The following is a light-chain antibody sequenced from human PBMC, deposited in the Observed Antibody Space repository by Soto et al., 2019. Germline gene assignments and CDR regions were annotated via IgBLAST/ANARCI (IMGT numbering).Light chain of an antibody. CDR3: STYTPANTYG. CDR1: SSDVGGYNY. Sequence: QSALTQPASVSGSPGQSITISCTGTSSDVGGYNYVSWYQQHPGKAPQLMIYEVSNRPSGVSNRFSGSKSSKSAFPTIARLQAGEGAVYYCSTYTPANTYGLGTGAKV. CDR2: EVS. V-gene: IGLV2-14*01. J-gene: IGLJ1*01.